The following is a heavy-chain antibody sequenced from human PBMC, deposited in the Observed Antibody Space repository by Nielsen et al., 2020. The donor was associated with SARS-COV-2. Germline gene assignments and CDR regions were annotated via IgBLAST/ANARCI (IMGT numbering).Heavy chain of an antibody. J-gene: IGHJ4*02. CDR2: INWNGGST. V-gene: IGHV3-20*01. CDR3: ARVYYDSSGYLNYFDY. CDR1: GFTFDDYG. D-gene: IGHD3-22*01. Sequence: GESLKISCAASGFTFDDYGMSWVCQAPGKGLEWVSGINWNGGSTGYADSVKGRFTISRDNAKNSLYLQMNSLRAEDTALYHCARVYYDSSGYLNYFDYWGQGTLVTVSS.